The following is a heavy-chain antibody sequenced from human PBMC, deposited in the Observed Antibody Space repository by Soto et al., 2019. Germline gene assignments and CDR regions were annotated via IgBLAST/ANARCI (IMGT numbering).Heavy chain of an antibody. J-gene: IGHJ6*02. V-gene: IGHV3-23*01. D-gene: IGHD6-13*01. CDR2: ISGSGGST. Sequence: GALRLSCAAPGFTGSSYAMSWVREAPGKGLEWVSAISGSGGSTYYADSVKGRFTISRDNSKNTLYLQMNSLRAEDTAVYYCAKKTIAAAGIPYYYYGMDVWGQGTTVPVSS. CDR3: AKKTIAAAGIPYYYYGMDV. CDR1: GFTGSSYA.